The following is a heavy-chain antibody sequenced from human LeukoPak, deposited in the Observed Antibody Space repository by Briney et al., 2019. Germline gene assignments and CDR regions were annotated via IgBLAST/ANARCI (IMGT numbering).Heavy chain of an antibody. CDR1: GYTFTSYA. CDR3: VRARRGTVAGLDY. V-gene: IGHV7-4-1*01. D-gene: IGHD6-19*01. Sequence: GASVKVSCKASGYTFTSYAMNWVRQAPGQGLQWMGWISTNTGDPTYAQGFRGRFFFSLDSSLTTTYLQISTLEPGDTAVYYCVRARRGTVAGLDYWGQGTLVTVSS. CDR2: ISTNTGDP. J-gene: IGHJ4*02.